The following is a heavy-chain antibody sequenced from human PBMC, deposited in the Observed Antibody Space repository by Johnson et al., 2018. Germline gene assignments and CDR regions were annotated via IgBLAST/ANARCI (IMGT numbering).Heavy chain of an antibody. CDR2: ISSSSRYI. D-gene: IGHD3-22*01. Sequence: VQLVESGGGLVQPGRSLRLSCAASGFTFSSYSMNWVRQAPGKGLEWVSSISSSSRYIYYADSVKGRFTISRDNAKNSLYLQINSLRAEDTAVYYCARDNLYDYDSSAYYFGGYFQHWGQGTLVTVSS. V-gene: IGHV3-21*01. CDR1: GFTFSSYS. J-gene: IGHJ1*01. CDR3: ARDNLYDYDSSAYYFGGYFQH.